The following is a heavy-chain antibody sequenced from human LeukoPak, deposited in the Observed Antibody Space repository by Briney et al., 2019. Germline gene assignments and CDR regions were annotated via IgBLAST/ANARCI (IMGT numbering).Heavy chain of an antibody. CDR1: GWSFNDYY. Sequence: PSETLSLTCAVYGWSFNDYYWNWVRQPPGKGLEWIGEINARGDTNYSPSLKSRVTISVDSSKNQFSLTLTSMIAADTAIYYCARGQVPAARGYNWFDPGAREPWSPSPQ. CDR3: ARGQVPAARGYNWFDP. CDR2: INARGDT. J-gene: IGHJ5*02. V-gene: IGHV4-34*01. D-gene: IGHD2-2*01.